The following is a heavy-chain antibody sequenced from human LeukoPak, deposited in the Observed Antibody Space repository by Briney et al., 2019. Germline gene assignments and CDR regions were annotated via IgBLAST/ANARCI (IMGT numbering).Heavy chain of an antibody. CDR3: ARSPRTPPITMGRGVPLLGPNWFDP. CDR2: IYYSGST. D-gene: IGHD3-10*01. V-gene: IGHV4-39*01. CDR1: GGSISSSSYY. Sequence: SETLSLTCTVSGGSISSSSYYWGWIRQPPGKGLEWIGSIYYSGSTYYNPSLKSRVTISVDTSKNQFSLKLSSVTAADTAVYYCARSPRTPPITMGRGVPLLGPNWFDPWGQGTLVTVSS. J-gene: IGHJ5*02.